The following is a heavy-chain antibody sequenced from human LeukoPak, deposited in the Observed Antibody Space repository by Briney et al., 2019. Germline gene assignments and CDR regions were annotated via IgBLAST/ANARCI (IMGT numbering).Heavy chain of an antibody. Sequence: SETLSLTCTVSGGSINCSYWIWIRQPPGKGLEWIGYFYYSGSTNYNPSLESRVTMSVDTSRTHLYLNLSSVTAADTAMYYCARSGGRDGYNFGYWGPGTLVTVSS. V-gene: IGHV4-59*08. CDR1: GGSINCSY. D-gene: IGHD5-24*01. CDR3: ARSGGRDGYNFGY. J-gene: IGHJ4*02. CDR2: FYYSGST.